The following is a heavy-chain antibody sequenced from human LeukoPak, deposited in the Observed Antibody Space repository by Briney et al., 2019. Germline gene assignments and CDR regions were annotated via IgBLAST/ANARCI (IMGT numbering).Heavy chain of an antibody. CDR2: ITSTGDST. CDR1: GFTLSNYA. Sequence: GGSLRLSRAASGFTLSNYAMRWVRQAPGKGLEWVSTITSTGDSTYYADSVKGRFTISRDNSKNTLYLQMNSLRAEDTAVYYCAKVLRYFMDVWGQGTTVTVSS. CDR3: AKVLRYFMDV. D-gene: IGHD3-9*01. J-gene: IGHJ6*02. V-gene: IGHV3-23*01.